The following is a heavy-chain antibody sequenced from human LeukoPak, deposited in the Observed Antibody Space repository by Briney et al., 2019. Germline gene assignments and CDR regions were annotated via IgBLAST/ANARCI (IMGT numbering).Heavy chain of an antibody. J-gene: IGHJ4*02. CDR3: ARDNDSRDPLHFDY. V-gene: IGHV1-69*06. D-gene: IGHD3-16*01. CDR2: IIPIFGTA. CDR1: GGTFSSYA. Sequence: GASVKVSCKASGGTFSSYAISWVRQAPGQGLVWMGGIIPIFGTANYAQKFRGRVTITADKSTRTAYMELSSLRSEDTAVYYCARDNDSRDPLHFDYWGQGTLVTVSS.